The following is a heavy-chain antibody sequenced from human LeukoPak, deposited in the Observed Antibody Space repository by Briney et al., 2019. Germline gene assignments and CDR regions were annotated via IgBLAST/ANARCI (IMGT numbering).Heavy chain of an antibody. CDR2: ISSSSSTI. D-gene: IGHD3-9*01. V-gene: IGHV3-48*04. CDR3: ARDPPTYYDILTGPSGDGDAFDI. J-gene: IGHJ3*02. CDR1: GFTFSSYS. Sequence: PGGSLRLSCAASGFTFSSYSMNWVRQAPGKGLEWVSYISSSSSTIYYADPVKGRFTISRDNAKNSLYLQMNSLRAEDTAVYYCARDPPTYYDILTGPSGDGDAFDIWGQGTMVTVSS.